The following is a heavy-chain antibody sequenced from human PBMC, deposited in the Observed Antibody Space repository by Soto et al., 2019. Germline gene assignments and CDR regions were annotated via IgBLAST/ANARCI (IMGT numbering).Heavy chain of an antibody. D-gene: IGHD3-10*01. CDR1: GFTFSTYW. V-gene: IGHV3-74*01. J-gene: IGHJ6*02. CDR3: ARDRWGGGRDMDV. Sequence: EVQLVESGGGLVQPGGSLRLSCAASGFTFSTYWIHWVRQAPGKGLVWVSRINSDGSSTNYADSVKGRFTISRDNAKNTLFLQMNSLRGDDTAVYYCARDRWGGGRDMDVWGQGTTVTVSS. CDR2: INSDGSST.